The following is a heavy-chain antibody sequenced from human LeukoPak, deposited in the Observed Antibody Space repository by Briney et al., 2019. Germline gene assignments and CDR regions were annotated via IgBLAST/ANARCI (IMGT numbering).Heavy chain of an antibody. CDR3: ARRGGSGRAFDY. J-gene: IGHJ4*02. CDR1: GGSFSGYY. V-gene: IGHV4-34*01. CDR2: INHSGST. D-gene: IGHD1-26*01. Sequence: SSETLSLTCAVYGGSFSGYYWSWIRQPPGKGLEWIGEINHSGSTNYNPSLKSRVTISVDTSKNQFSLKLSSVTAAGTAVYYCARRGGSGRAFDYWGQGTLVTVSS.